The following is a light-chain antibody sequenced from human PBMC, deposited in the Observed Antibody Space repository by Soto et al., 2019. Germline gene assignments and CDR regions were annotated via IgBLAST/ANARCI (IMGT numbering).Light chain of an antibody. CDR3: SSYTSSSTRYV. V-gene: IGLV2-14*01. CDR1: SSDVGGYNY. J-gene: IGLJ1*01. CDR2: DVS. Sequence: QSVLTQPASVSGSPGQSITISCTGTSSDVGGYNYVSWYQQHPGKAPELMIYDVSNRPSGVSNRFSGSKSGNTASLTISGLPAEDEADYYRSSYTSSSTRYVLGPGTKVTVL.